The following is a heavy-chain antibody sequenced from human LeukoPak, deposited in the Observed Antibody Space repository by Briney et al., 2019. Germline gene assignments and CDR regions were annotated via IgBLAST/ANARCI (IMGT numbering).Heavy chain of an antibody. J-gene: IGHJ4*02. Sequence: GESLKISCEASGYSFTTYWIGWVRQMPGKGLEWMGIIYPGDSDTRYSPSFQGQVTISADRSINTAYLQWRSLKASDTAMYYCARRHYSGSGSPTIPISNHFDYWGQGTLVTVSS. CDR3: ARRHYSGSGSPTIPISNHFDY. CDR2: IYPGDSDT. D-gene: IGHD3-10*01. V-gene: IGHV5-51*01. CDR1: GYSFTTYW.